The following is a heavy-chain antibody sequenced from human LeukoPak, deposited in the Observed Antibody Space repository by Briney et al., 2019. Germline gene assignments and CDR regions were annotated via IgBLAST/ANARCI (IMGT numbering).Heavy chain of an antibody. J-gene: IGHJ3*02. CDR1: GYTFTSYG. D-gene: IGHD3-22*01. Sequence: ASVKVSCKASGYTFTSYGISWVRQAPGQGLEWMGWISAYNGNTNYAQKLQGRVTMTTDTSTSTAYMELRSLRSDDTAVYYCARAPTYYYDCSGYYRVWSGAFDIWGQGTMVTVSS. V-gene: IGHV1-18*01. CDR2: ISAYNGNT. CDR3: ARAPTYYYDCSGYYRVWSGAFDI.